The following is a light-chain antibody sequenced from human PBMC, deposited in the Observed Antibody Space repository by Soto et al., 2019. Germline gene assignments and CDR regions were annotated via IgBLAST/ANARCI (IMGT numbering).Light chain of an antibody. CDR2: GAS. CDR1: QSFGSG. CDR3: QQYNNLPLYT. J-gene: IGKJ2*01. V-gene: IGKV3-15*01. Sequence: EIVMTHSPATLSVSPGERATLSCRASQSFGSGLSWYQQKPDQAPRLLIYGASTRATRIPSRFSGSGSGTEFTLNISSLKSEDYAAYHCQQYNNLPLYTFGQGNKVDIX.